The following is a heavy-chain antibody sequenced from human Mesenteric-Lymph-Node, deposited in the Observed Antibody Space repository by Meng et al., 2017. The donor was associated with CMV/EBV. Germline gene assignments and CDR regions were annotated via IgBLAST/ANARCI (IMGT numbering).Heavy chain of an antibody. CDR3: TRATPRPIDY. J-gene: IGHJ4*02. Sequence: GESLKISCAASGFTVSSNYMSWVRQAPGKGLEWVSSISTYSTYIYYADSVKGRFTISRDNAKNTLYLQMNSLRAEDTAVYYCTRATPRPIDYWGQGTLVTVSS. D-gene: IGHD2-15*01. CDR1: GFTVSSNY. CDR2: ISTYSTYI. V-gene: IGHV3-21*01.